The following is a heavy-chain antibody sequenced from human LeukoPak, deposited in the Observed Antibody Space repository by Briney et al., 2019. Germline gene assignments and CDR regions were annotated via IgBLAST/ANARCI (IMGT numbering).Heavy chain of an antibody. CDR3: ARNWGAGHPINFDY. D-gene: IGHD3-16*01. CDR2: ISGYNGDT. V-gene: IGHV1-18*01. CDR1: GYTFTSHA. J-gene: IGHJ4*02. Sequence: ASVKVSCKASGYTFTSHAMNWVRQAPGQGLEWMGWISGYNGDTNYAQKFQGRVTMTTDTSTNTAYMDLRRLRSDDTAVYYCARNWGAGHPINFDYWGQGTLVTVSS.